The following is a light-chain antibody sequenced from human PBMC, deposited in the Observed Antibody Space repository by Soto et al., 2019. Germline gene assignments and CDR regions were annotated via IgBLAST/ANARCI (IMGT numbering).Light chain of an antibody. V-gene: IGKV1-33*01. CDR1: QDISNY. J-gene: IGKJ3*01. Sequence: DIQMTQSPSSLSASVGDRVTITCQASQDISNYLNWYQKKPGKAPKVPIYDASNLETGVPSRFSRSGSATYFTFTTGSLQTKDIGTDYGQQYDNPPLTFGPGTKVYIK. CDR2: DAS. CDR3: QQYDNPPLT.